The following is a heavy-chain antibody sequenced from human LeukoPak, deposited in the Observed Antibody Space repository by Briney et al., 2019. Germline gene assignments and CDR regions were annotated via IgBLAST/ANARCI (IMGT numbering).Heavy chain of an antibody. D-gene: IGHD1-26*01. CDR3: ARTQSQSGSYRYYFGY. V-gene: IGHV4-61*08. J-gene: IGHJ4*02. CDR1: GVSVGSAGYY. CDR2: IYYISNT. Sequence: SETLSLTCFVSGVSVGSAGYYWSWTRHPPGGGLGWLGYIYYISNTNYNPSPKRRVTMSLNPSGNQFSLKLNSVTAADTAMYYCARTQSQSGSYRYYFGYWGQGTLVTVSS.